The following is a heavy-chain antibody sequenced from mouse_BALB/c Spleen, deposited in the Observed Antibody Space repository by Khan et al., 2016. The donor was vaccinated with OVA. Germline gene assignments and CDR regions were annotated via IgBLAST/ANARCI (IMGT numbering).Heavy chain of an antibody. CDR2: ISCSGTT. CDR3: ARSYGGDFDY. Sequence: KLLESGPGLVKPSQSLSLTCTVTGYSITTDYAWNWLRQFPGNKLEWMGHISCSGTTKYTPFLRSRISTTRATSKNQFFLQLKSVKNEDTSRYYCARSYGGDFDYWGQGTTLTVSS. J-gene: IGHJ2*01. CDR1: GYSITTDYA. V-gene: IGHV3-2*02. D-gene: IGHD1-1*02.